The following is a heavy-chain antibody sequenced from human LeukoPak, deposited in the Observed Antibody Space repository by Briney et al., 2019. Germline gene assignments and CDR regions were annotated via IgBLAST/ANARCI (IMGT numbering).Heavy chain of an antibody. D-gene: IGHD6-19*01. CDR3: ARDRGYSSFDY. J-gene: IGHJ4*02. CDR2: ISSSGSTR. Sequence: QSGGSLRLSCAASGFTFSSYEMNWVRQAPGKGLEWVSYISSSGSTRHYADSVKGRFTISRDNAKNSLYLQMNSLRAEDTAVYYCARDRGYSSFDYWGQGTLVTVSS. CDR1: GFTFSSYE. V-gene: IGHV3-48*03.